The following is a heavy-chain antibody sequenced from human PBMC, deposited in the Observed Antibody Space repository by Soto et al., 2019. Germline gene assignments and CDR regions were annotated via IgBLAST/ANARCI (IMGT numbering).Heavy chain of an antibody. J-gene: IGHJ5*02. D-gene: IGHD6-6*01. Sequence: GESLKISCKASGYTFTSYGISWVRQAPGQGLEWMGWISAYNGNTNYAQKLQGRVTMTTDTSTSTAYMELRSLRSDDTAVYYCARDGRIAARRWFDPWGQGTLVTVSS. CDR3: ARDGRIAARRWFDP. CDR1: GYTFTSYG. CDR2: ISAYNGNT. V-gene: IGHV1-18*01.